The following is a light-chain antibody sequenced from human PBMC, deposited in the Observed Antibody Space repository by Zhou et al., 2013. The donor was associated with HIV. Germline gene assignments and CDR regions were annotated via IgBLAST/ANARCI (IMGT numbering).Light chain of an antibody. CDR2: AAS. Sequence: DIQMTQSPSSLSASVGDRVTITCRASQSISSYLNWYQQKPGKAPKLLIYAASSLQSGVPSRFSGSGSGTDFTLTITSLQPEDFATYYCQQSYSTLFTFGPRHQSGCQT. V-gene: IGKV1-39*01. CDR3: QQSYSTLFT. CDR1: QSISSY. J-gene: IGKJ3*01.